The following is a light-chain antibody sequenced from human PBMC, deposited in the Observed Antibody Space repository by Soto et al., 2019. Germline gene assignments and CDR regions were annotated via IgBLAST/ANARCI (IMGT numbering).Light chain of an antibody. V-gene: IGKV1-12*01. CDR2: TTS. J-gene: IGKJ1*01. CDR3: QQANSFPPAM. Sequence: DIQMTQSPSSVSASVGDRVTITCRASQGVRDWVAWYQQKPGKAPKLLFSTTSTLEDGVPSRFSGSASGTEFTLTISSLHPEDFATYSCQQANSFPPAMFGQGNKVEVK. CDR1: QGVRDW.